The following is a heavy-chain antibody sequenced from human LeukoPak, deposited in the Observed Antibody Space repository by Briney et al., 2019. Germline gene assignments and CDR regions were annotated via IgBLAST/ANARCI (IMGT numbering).Heavy chain of an antibody. J-gene: IGHJ5*02. CDR1: GFNFDHYW. CDR3: TDPGSGWWGGFDL. D-gene: IGHD6-19*01. CDR2: IKQDGSEK. V-gene: IGHV3-7*04. Sequence: GGFLRLSCAASGFNFDHYWMTWVRQAPGKGLEWVANIKQDGSEKVYLDSMKGRFTISRDNSRDSLYLQMNNLRPEDTAVYCATDPGSGWWGGFDLWGQGTLVTVSS.